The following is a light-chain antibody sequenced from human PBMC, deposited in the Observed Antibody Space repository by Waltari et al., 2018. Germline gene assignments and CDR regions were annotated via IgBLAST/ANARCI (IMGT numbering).Light chain of an antibody. CDR3: QQYTDWPPTWT. CDR2: GAP. Sequence: EIVMTQSPDTLSVSPGERATLSCSASESVSSNLAWYQQKPGQAPRLLILGAPTRAPGIPARFSGSGSGTEFTLTISSLQSEDLAIYYCQQYTDWPPTWTFGQGTKVEI. V-gene: IGKV3-15*01. CDR1: ESVSSN. J-gene: IGKJ1*01.